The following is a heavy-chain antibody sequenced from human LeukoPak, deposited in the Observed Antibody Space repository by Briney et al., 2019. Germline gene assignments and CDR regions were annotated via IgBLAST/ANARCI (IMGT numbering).Heavy chain of an antibody. V-gene: IGHV4-59*01. CDR3: ARVWGYCSSTSCWFGP. Sequence: PSETLSLTCTVSGGSISSYYWSWIRQPPGKGLEWIGYIYYSGSTNYNPSLKSRVTISVDTSKNQFSLKLSSVTAADTAVYYCARVWGYCSSTSCWFGPWGQGTLVTVSS. D-gene: IGHD2-2*01. CDR1: GGSISSYY. J-gene: IGHJ5*02. CDR2: IYYSGST.